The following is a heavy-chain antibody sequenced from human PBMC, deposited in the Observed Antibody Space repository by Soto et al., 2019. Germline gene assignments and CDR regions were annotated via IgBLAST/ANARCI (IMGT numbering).Heavy chain of an antibody. V-gene: IGHV3-23*01. Sequence: EVQLLESGGGLVQPGGSLRLSCAASGFTFSSYAMSWVRQAPGKGLEWVSGISGSGGSTYYADSVKGRFTISRDNSKNTVYLQRNCLRAEDAGVYYWAKEAGTGGGGAFDIWGQGSMVTVSS. CDR3: AKEAGTGGGGAFDI. CDR2: ISGSGGST. J-gene: IGHJ3*02. D-gene: IGHD1-7*01. CDR1: GFTFSSYA.